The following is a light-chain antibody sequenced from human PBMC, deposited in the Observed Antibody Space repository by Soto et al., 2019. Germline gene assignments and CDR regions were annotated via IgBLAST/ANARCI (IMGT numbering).Light chain of an antibody. CDR3: QQYNSFAPYS. CDR1: QSISFW. J-gene: IGKJ2*03. Sequence: DIQMTQSPSTLSASVGDRVTITCRSSQSISFWLAWYQQKPGKAPKLLIYDASTLYSGVPSRFSGSRSGTEFTLTISSLQLDDFGSYYCQQYNSFAPYSFGQGTKLEI. CDR2: DAS. V-gene: IGKV1-5*01.